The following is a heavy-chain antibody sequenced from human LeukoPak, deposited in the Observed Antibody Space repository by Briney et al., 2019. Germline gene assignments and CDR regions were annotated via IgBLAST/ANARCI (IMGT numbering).Heavy chain of an antibody. CDR2: IYSGGTI. J-gene: IGHJ4*02. CDR1: GFTVSSNY. Sequence: GGSLRLSCAASGFTVSSNYMSWVRQAPGKGLEWVSIIYSGGTIYYADSVKGRFTISRDSSKNTLYLQMNSLTDEDTAVYYCARTAGAGSYFNWAYFDYWGQGTLVTVSS. D-gene: IGHD3-10*01. V-gene: IGHV3-53*01. CDR3: ARTAGAGSYFNWAYFDY.